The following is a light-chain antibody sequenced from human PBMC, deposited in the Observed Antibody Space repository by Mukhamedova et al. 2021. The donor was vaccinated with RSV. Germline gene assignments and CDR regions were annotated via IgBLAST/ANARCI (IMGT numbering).Light chain of an antibody. J-gene: IGKJ4*01. CDR3: QPSYFTPLT. V-gene: IGKV1-39*01. Sequence: WYQRRVHGKAPKLLIYSASGLQSGVPSSFSGTGSGTDFTLTISSLQPEDFATYYCQPSYFTPLTFGGGIKVEIK. CDR2: SAS.